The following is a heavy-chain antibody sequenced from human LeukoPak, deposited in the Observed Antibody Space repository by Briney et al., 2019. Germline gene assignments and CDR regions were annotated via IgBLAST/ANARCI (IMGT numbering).Heavy chain of an antibody. J-gene: IGHJ6*02. Sequence: SETLSLTCTVSGGSISSSSYYWGWIRQPPGKGLEWIGSIYYSGSTYYNPSLKSRVTISVDTSKNQFSLKLSSVAAADTAVYYCARDPEPTYYDFWSGSLGRSNGMDVWGQGTTVTVSS. CDR3: ARDPEPTYYDFWSGSLGRSNGMDV. CDR1: GGSISSSSYY. V-gene: IGHV4-39*02. D-gene: IGHD3-3*01. CDR2: IYYSGST.